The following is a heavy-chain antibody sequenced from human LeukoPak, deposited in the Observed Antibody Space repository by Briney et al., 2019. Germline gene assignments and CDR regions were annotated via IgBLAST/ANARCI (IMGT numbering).Heavy chain of an antibody. V-gene: IGHV3-23*01. J-gene: IGHJ4*02. CDR2: ISGSGGST. CDR1: GFTFSSYA. CDR3: ARESGYSYGTSFDY. Sequence: GGSLRLSCAASGFTFSSYAMNWVRQAPGKGLEWVSGISGSGGSTYYADSVKGRFTISRDNSKNTLYLQMSSLRAEDTAVYYCARESGYSYGTSFDYWGQGTLVTVSS. D-gene: IGHD5-18*01.